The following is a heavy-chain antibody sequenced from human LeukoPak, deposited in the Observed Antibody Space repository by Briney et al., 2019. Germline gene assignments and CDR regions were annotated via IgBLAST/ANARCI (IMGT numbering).Heavy chain of an antibody. CDR2: INPNSGGT. Sequence: ASVKVSCKASGYTFTGYYMHWVRQAPGQGLEWMGRINPNSGGTNYAQKFQGRVTMTRDTSISTAYMELSRLRSDDTAVYYCASGYCSSTSCHGFIDYWGQGTLVTVFS. D-gene: IGHD2-2*01. CDR3: ASGYCSSTSCHGFIDY. CDR1: GYTFTGYY. V-gene: IGHV1-2*06. J-gene: IGHJ4*02.